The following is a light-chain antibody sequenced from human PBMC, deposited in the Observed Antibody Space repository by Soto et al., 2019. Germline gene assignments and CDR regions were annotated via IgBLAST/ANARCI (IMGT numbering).Light chain of an antibody. V-gene: IGKV1-27*01. CDR3: QKYNGLLWA. Sequence: DIQMTQSPSSLSASAGDRITITCRASQGISNYLAWYQQKPGKAPKLLIYAASALQSGVPSRFSGSGSGTDFTLTINSLQPEDVATYYCQKYNGLLWAFGQGTKVEFK. CDR2: AAS. J-gene: IGKJ1*01. CDR1: QGISNY.